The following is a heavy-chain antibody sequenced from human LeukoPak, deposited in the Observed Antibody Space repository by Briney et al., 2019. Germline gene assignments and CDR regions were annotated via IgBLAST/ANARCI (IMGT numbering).Heavy chain of an antibody. V-gene: IGHV4-38-2*01. CDR1: GYSISSGYY. Sequence: KPSETLSLTCAVSGYSISSGYYWGWIRQPPGKGLEWIGSIYHSGSTYYNPSLKSRVTISVDTSKNQFSLKPSSVTAADTAVYYCARPIQTYYDFWSGRGAHDWFDPWGQGTLVTVSS. CDR2: IYHSGST. CDR3: ARPIQTYYDFWSGRGAHDWFDP. J-gene: IGHJ5*02. D-gene: IGHD3-3*01.